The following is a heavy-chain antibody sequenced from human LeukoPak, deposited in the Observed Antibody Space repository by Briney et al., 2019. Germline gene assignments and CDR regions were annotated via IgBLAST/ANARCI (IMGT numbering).Heavy chain of an antibody. CDR2: IFDSAST. J-gene: IGHJ3*02. D-gene: IGHD3-9*01. CDR1: VGSFSTSTYD. CDR3: ANSPGYGLVDI. Sequence: SEPFPFPCTSLVGSFSTSTYDWGWSRQPPGKGLEWIGNIFDSASTSYSPSLRSPVPISLDTSRNQLSLKLNSVTPADTPVYYCANSPGYGLVDIWGQGTMVTVSS. V-gene: IGHV4-39*07.